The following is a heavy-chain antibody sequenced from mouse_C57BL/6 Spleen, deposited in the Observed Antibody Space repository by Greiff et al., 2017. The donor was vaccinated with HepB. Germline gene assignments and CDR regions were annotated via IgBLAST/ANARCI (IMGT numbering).Heavy chain of an antibody. CDR2: IDPEDGEP. J-gene: IGHJ4*01. Sequence: EVQLQQSGAELVKPGASLSFSSPASASTFKDSYMPGVSRGPEQGLEWIGRIDPEDGEPKYAPKFQGKATITADTSSNTAYLQLSSLTSEDTAVYYCARNLDYYGSSPYAMDYWGQGTSVTVSS. D-gene: IGHD1-1*01. CDR1: ASTFKDSY. CDR3: ARNLDYYGSSPYAMDY. V-gene: IGHV14-2*01.